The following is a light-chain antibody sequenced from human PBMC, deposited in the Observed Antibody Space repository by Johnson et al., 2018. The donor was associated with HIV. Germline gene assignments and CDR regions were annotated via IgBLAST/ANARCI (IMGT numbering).Light chain of an antibody. CDR1: TSNIGNNY. Sequence: QSVLTQPPSVSAAPGQKVTISCSGSTSNIGNNYVSWYQHLPGTAPKLLICENNKRPSGIPDRFSGSKSGTSATLGITGLQTGDEADYYCGTWDSSLNTGAFGTGTKVTVL. CDR2: ENN. J-gene: IGLJ1*01. V-gene: IGLV1-51*02. CDR3: GTWDSSLNTGA.